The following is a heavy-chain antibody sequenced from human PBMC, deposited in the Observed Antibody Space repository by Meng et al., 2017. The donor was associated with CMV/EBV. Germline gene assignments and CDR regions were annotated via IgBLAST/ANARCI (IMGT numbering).Heavy chain of an antibody. V-gene: IGHV3-74*01. CDR3: ARERANYYDSSGYYGY. CDR1: FPFSNSW. D-gene: IGHD3-22*01. Sequence: FPFSNSWMHWVRQAPGKGLVWVSRINSDGSSTSYADSVKGRFTISRDNAKNTLYLHMNSLRAEDTAVYYCARERANYYDSSGYYGYWGQGTLVTVSS. CDR2: INSDGSST. J-gene: IGHJ4*02.